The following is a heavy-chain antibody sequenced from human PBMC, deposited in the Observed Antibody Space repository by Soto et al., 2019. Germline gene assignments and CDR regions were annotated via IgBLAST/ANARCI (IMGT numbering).Heavy chain of an antibody. CDR2: ISWNSGSI. J-gene: IGHJ3*02. Sequence: EVQLVESGGGLVQPGRSLRLSCAASGFTFDDYAMHWVRQAPGKGLEWVSGISWNSGSIGYADSVKGRFTISRDNAKNSLYLQMNSLRAEDTALYYCAKDTGAYGDYVGMDAFDIWGQGTIVTVSS. CDR3: AKDTGAYGDYVGMDAFDI. V-gene: IGHV3-9*01. CDR1: GFTFDDYA. D-gene: IGHD4-17*01.